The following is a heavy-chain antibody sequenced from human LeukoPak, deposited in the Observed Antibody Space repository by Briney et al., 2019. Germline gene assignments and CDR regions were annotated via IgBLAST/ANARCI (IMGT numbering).Heavy chain of an antibody. CDR2: IYHSGST. J-gene: IGHJ4*02. D-gene: IGHD1-26*01. Sequence: SETLSLTCTVSGYSISSGYYWGWIRQPPGKGLEWIASIYHSGSTYHNPSLKSRVTISVDTSKKQFSLKLSSVTAADTAVYYCASGISGSYYVRPFGYWGQGTLVTVSS. CDR3: ASGISGSYYVRPFGY. CDR1: GYSISSGYY. V-gene: IGHV4-38-2*02.